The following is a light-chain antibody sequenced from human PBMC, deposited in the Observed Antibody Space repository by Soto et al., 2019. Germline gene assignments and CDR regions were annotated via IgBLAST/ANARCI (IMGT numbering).Light chain of an antibody. J-gene: IGKJ4*01. CDR3: QQRSKWVT. Sequence: EIVLTQSPGTLALSPGERSTRSCRASQSVSSSYLAWYQQKPGLAPRLLIYDASTRATGIPDRFSGSGSGTEFTLTISSPEPEDFAVYYCQQRSKWVTFGRGTKVDIK. CDR2: DAS. V-gene: IGKV3D-20*02. CDR1: QSVSSSY.